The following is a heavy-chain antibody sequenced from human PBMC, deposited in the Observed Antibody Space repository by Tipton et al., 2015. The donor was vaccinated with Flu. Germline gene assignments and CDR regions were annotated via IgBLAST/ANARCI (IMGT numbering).Heavy chain of an antibody. CDR2: IDTSGHAI. Sequence: SLRLSCAASGFNFNTYAFNWVRQAPGKGLEWVSSIDTSGHAIYYADSVRGRFTISRDNSKNTLFLQMSTLRAEDTAMYFCATDPDAFYYDIWAVDIWDQGIMVIVSS. CDR1: GFNFNTYA. CDR3: ATDPDAFYYDIWAVDI. D-gene: IGHD3-22*01. J-gene: IGHJ3*02. V-gene: IGHV3-23*01.